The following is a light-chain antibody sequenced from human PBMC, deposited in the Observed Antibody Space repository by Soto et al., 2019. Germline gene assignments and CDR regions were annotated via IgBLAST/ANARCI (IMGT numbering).Light chain of an antibody. Sequence: QTVVTQEPSFSVSPGGTVTLTCGLSSGSVSTSYYPSWYEQTPGQAPRTLIYSTNTRSSGVPDRFSGSILGNKAALTITGAQADDESDYYCALYTGGGLLFGGGTKLTVL. V-gene: IGLV8-61*01. CDR2: STN. J-gene: IGLJ2*01. CDR3: ALYTGGGLL. CDR1: SGSVSTSYY.